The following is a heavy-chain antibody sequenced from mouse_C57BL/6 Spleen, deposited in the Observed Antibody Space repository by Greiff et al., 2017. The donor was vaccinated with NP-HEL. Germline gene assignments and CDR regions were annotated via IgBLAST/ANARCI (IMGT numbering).Heavy chain of an antibody. CDR2: ISSGGSYT. Sequence: EVQVVESGGDLVKPGGSLKLSCAASGFTFSSYGMSWVRQTPDKRLEWVATISSGGSYTYYPDSVKGRFTISRDNAKNTLYLQMSSLKSEDTAMYYCAGDSSGFFAYWGQGTLVTVSA. CDR3: AGDSSGFFAY. CDR1: GFTFSSYG. D-gene: IGHD3-2*02. J-gene: IGHJ3*01. V-gene: IGHV5-6*01.